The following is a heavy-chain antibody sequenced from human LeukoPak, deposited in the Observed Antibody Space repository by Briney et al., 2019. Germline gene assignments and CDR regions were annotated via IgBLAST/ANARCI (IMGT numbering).Heavy chain of an antibody. CDR3: ARLYYDYVWGSYRYIDY. D-gene: IGHD3-16*02. CDR1: GYTFTSYD. V-gene: IGHV1-8*01. J-gene: IGHJ4*02. CDR2: MNPNSGNT. Sequence: ASVKVSCKASGYTFTSYDINWVRQATGQGLEWMGWMNPNSGNTGYAQKFQGRVTMTRNTSISTAYMELSSLRSEDTAVYYCARLYYDYVWGSYRYIDYWGQGTLVTVSS.